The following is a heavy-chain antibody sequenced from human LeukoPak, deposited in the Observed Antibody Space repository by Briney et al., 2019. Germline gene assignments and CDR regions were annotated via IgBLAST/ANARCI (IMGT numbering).Heavy chain of an antibody. V-gene: IGHV1-3*01. CDR2: INAHNGDT. D-gene: IGHD2-21*02. CDR3: ARGSTSDWPLEY. CDR1: GYTFTNYA. Sequence: ASVKVSCKASGYTFTNYAMNWVRQAPGQGLEWMGWINAHNGDTKYSQKFQGRVAITRDTSASIVYMELSTLRFGDTAVYYCARGSTSDWPLEYWGRGILVTVSS. J-gene: IGHJ4*02.